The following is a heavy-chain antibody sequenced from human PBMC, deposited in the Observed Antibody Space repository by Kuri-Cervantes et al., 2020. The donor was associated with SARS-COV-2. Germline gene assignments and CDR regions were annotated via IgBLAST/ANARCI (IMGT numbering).Heavy chain of an antibody. V-gene: IGHV3-11*01. CDR1: GFTFSSYA. Sequence: GGSLRLSCAASGFTFSSYAMSWIRQAPGKGLEWVSYISSSGSTIYYADSVKGRFTISRDNAKNSLYLQMNSLRAEDTAVYYCARTGLPGWYYYYGMDVWGQGTTVTVSS. CDR2: ISSSGSTI. D-gene: IGHD2-15*01. CDR3: ARTGLPGWYYYYGMDV. J-gene: IGHJ6*02.